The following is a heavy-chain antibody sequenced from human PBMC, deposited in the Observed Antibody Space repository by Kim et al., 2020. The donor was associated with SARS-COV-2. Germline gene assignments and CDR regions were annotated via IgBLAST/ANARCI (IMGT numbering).Heavy chain of an antibody. Sequence: ASVKVSCKASGYTFTSYDINWVRQATGQGLEWMGWMNPNSGNTGYAQKFQGRVTMTRNTSISTAYMELSSLRSEDTAVYYCARGRGSASVWGYYYYGMDVWGQGTTVTVSS. V-gene: IGHV1-8*01. D-gene: IGHD6-6*01. CDR3: ARGRGSASVWGYYYYGMDV. J-gene: IGHJ6*02. CDR1: GYTFTSYD. CDR2: MNPNSGNT.